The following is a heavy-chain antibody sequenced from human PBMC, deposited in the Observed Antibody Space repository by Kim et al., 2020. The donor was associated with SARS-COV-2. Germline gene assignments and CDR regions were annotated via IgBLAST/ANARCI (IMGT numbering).Heavy chain of an antibody. Sequence: SQTLSLTCDISGDSVSSNSAAWNWIRQSPSRGLEWLGRTYYRPKLYTDYALSVKGRITINPDTSKNQFSLQLNSVTPEDTAVYYCARDRQMAGTGVDYWGQGNLVTVSS. CDR3: ARDRQMAGTGVDY. V-gene: IGHV6-1*01. CDR2: TYYRPKLYT. CDR1: GDSVSSNSAA. J-gene: IGHJ4*02. D-gene: IGHD6-19*01.